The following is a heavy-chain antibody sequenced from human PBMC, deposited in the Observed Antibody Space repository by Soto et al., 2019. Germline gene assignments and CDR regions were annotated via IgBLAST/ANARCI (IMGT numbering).Heavy chain of an antibody. CDR1: GFTFSSYA. Sequence: EVQLLASGGGLVQPGGSLRLSCAASGFTFSSYAMSWVRQAPGKGLDWVSAISVSVGSTYYADSVKGRFTISRDNSKNTLYLQKNSLRAEDTAVYYCAKVERAVAGIIDWGQGTLVTVSS. CDR2: ISVSVGST. J-gene: IGHJ4*02. D-gene: IGHD6-19*01. V-gene: IGHV3-23*01. CDR3: AKVERAVAGIID.